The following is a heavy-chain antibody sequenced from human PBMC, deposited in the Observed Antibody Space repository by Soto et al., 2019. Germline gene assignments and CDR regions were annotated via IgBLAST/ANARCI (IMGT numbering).Heavy chain of an antibody. D-gene: IGHD3-3*01. J-gene: IGHJ3*02. CDR3: ATTGEPTSFRVVGSAFDI. V-gene: IGHV1-18*01. CDR2: ISAYNGNT. Sequence: ASVKASSKASGCTFTSYGISWVRQAPGQGLEWMGWISAYNGNTNYAQKLQGRVTMTTDTSTSTAYMELRSLRSDDTAVYYCATTGEPTSFRVVGSAFDIWGQGTMVTVSS. CDR1: GCTFTSYG.